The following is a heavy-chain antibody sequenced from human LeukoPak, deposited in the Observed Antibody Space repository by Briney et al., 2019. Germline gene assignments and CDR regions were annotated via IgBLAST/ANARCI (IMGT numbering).Heavy chain of an antibody. CDR1: GGSISSGGYY. Sequence: SETLSLTCAVSGGSISSGGYYWSWIRQHPGKGLEWIGYIYYSGSTYYNPSLKSRVTISVDTSKNQFSLKLSSVTAADTAVYYCAQYCSSTSCYYFDYWGQGTLVTVSS. V-gene: IGHV4-31*11. J-gene: IGHJ4*02. CDR3: AQYCSSTSCYYFDY. CDR2: IYYSGST. D-gene: IGHD2-2*01.